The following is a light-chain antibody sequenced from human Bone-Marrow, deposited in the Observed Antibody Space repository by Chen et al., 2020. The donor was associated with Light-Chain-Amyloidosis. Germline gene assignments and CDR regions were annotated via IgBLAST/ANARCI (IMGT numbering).Light chain of an antibody. Sequence: SYELTQPPSVSVSPGQTATITRSGDDLPTKYAYWYQQKPGQAPVLVIHRDTERPSGISERFSGSSSGTTATLTISGVQAEDETDYHCQSADSSGTYEVIFGGGTKLTV. CDR2: RDT. J-gene: IGLJ2*01. CDR1: DLPTKY. V-gene: IGLV3-25*03. CDR3: QSADSSGTYEVI.